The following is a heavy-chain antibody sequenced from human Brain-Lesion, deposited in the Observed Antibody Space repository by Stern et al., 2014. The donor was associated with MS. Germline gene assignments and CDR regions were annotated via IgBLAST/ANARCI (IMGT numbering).Heavy chain of an antibody. Sequence: QVQLQESGPGLVKPSQALPLTRTVSGGSINSGGYYWSWIRQYPGKGLEWIGYIYYTGSAYYDPSLKSRLSMSIDTSKNQFSLNLNSVTAADTAVYYCARGARYSDSSGYYFYFDYWGQGTLVTVSS. V-gene: IGHV4-31*03. CDR3: ARGARYSDSSGYYFYFDY. CDR1: GGSINSGGYY. D-gene: IGHD3-22*01. J-gene: IGHJ4*02. CDR2: IYYTGSA.